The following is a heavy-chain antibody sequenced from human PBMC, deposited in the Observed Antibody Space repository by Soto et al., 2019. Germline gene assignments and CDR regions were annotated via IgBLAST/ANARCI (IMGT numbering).Heavy chain of an antibody. CDR2: IYPGDSDT. V-gene: IGHV5-51*01. CDR3: TTDSYFTLKLVRFDY. CDR1: GYSFTSYW. Sequence: PGESLKISCKGSGYSFTSYWIGWVRQMPGKGLEWMGIIYPGDSDTRYSPSFQGQVTISADKSISTAYLQWSSLKTEDTAVYYCTTDSYFTLKLVRFDYWGLGTLVTVSS. J-gene: IGHJ4*01. D-gene: IGHD3-22*01.